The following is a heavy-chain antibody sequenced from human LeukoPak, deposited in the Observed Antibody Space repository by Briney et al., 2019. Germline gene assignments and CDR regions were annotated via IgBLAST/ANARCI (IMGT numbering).Heavy chain of an antibody. CDR3: ARGGWLQFTRYYYYYMDV. Sequence: ASVKVSCKASGYTFTSYDINWVRQATGQGLEWMGWMNPNSGNTGYAQKFQGRVTITRNTSISTAYMELSSLRSEDTAVYYCARGGWLQFTRYYYYYMDVWGKGTTVTVSS. D-gene: IGHD5-24*01. CDR1: GYTFTSYD. J-gene: IGHJ6*03. CDR2: MNPNSGNT. V-gene: IGHV1-8*03.